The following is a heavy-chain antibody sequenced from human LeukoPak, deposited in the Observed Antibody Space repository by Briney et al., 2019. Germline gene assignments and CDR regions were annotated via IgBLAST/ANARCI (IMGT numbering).Heavy chain of an antibody. Sequence: PSETLSLTCTVSGGSISSSSYYWGWIRQPPGKGLEWIGSIYYSGSTYYNPSLKSRVTISVDTSKNQFSLKLSSVTAADTAVYYCARGRNYCSSTSCYRGDFDYWGQGTLVTVSS. CDR3: ARGRNYCSSTSCYRGDFDY. CDR2: IYYSGST. V-gene: IGHV4-39*01. CDR1: GGSISSSSYY. D-gene: IGHD2-2*02. J-gene: IGHJ4*02.